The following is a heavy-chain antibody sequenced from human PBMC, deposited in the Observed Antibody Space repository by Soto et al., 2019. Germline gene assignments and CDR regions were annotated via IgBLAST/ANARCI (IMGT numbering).Heavy chain of an antibody. CDR3: ARVPRYTSDIVEVPAVMFDDWFVP. V-gene: IGHV1-46*01. CDR2: INPSGGST. D-gene: IGHD2-2*01. CDR1: GYTFTSYY. J-gene: IGHJ5*02. Sequence: ASVKVSCKASGYTFTSYYMHWVRQAPGQGLEWMGIINPSGGSTSYAQKFQGRVTMTRDTSTSTVYMELSSLRSEDTAVYYCARVPRYTSDIVEVPAVMFDDWFVPWGQGTLVTVSS.